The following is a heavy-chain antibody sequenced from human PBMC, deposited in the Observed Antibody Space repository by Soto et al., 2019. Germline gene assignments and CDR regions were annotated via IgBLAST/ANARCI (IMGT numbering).Heavy chain of an antibody. J-gene: IGHJ3*02. CDR2: SNSDGSST. CDR1: GFTFSSYW. CDR3: VREREWFGELVGVWYAFDI. V-gene: IGHV3-74*01. Sequence: EVQLVESGGGLVQPGGSLRLSCAASGFTFSSYWMHWVRQAPGKGLVWVSRSNSDGSSTSYAASVKGRFTISRDNAKNTRYQQMNSLRAEDTAVYYCVREREWFGELVGVWYAFDICGQGKMVTVSS. D-gene: IGHD3-10*01.